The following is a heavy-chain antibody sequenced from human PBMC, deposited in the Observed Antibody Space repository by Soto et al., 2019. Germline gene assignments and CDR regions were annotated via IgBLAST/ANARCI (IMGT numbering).Heavy chain of an antibody. J-gene: IGHJ3*02. CDR3: ARAGGYYYGSGSYYLSNPPFVI. V-gene: IGHV4-31*03. Sequence: PSETLSLTCTVSGGSISSGGYYWSWIRQHPGKGLEWIGYIYYSGSTYYNPSLKSRVTISVDTSKNQFSLKLSSVTAADTAVYYCARAGGYYYGSGSYYLSNPPFVIWGQGTMVTVSS. CDR2: IYYSGST. D-gene: IGHD3-10*01. CDR1: GGSISSGGYY.